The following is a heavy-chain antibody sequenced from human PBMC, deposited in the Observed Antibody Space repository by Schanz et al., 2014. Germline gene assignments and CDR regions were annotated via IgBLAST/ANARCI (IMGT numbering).Heavy chain of an antibody. D-gene: IGHD4-17*01. V-gene: IGHV1-69*02. CDR3: ATLDYSDSVS. J-gene: IGHJ4*02. Sequence: VQLEQSGAEVKKPGASVKVSCKASGYTFTSYGISWVRQAPGQGLEWMGRVIPILGVTHYAQKFQGRVTITADKSTSTAFMELNSQNADDSSGEYCATLDYSDSVSWGQGTLVTVSS. CDR1: GYTFTSYG. CDR2: VIPILGVT.